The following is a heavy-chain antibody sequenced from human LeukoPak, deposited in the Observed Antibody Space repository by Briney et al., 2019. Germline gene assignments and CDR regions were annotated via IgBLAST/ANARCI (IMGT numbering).Heavy chain of an antibody. J-gene: IGHJ4*02. Sequence: GASVKVSCKASGGTFSSYAISWVRQAPGQGLEWMGGIIPIFGTANYAQKFQGRVTITTDESTSTAYMELSSLRSEDTAVYYCASGSGEYSSSLGVDYWGQGTLVTVSS. V-gene: IGHV1-69*05. D-gene: IGHD6-13*01. CDR2: IIPIFGTA. CDR3: ASGSGEYSSSLGVDY. CDR1: GGTFSSYA.